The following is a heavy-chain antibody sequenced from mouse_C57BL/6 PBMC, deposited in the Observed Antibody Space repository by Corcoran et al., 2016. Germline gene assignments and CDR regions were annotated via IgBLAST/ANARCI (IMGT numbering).Heavy chain of an antibody. CDR3: ARGGPYSFFAY. Sequence: QIQLVQSGPELKKPGETVKISCKASGYTFTTYGMSWVKQAPGKGLKWMGWINTYSGVPTYADDFKGRFAFSLETSASTAYLQINNLKNEDTATYFCARGGPYSFFAYWGQGTLVTVSA. J-gene: IGHJ3*01. CDR1: GYTFTTYG. D-gene: IGHD2-12*01. CDR2: INTYSGVP. V-gene: IGHV9-3*01.